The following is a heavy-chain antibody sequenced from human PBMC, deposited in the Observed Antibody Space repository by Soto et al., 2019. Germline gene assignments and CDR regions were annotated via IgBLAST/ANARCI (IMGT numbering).Heavy chain of an antibody. V-gene: IGHV1-18*01. CDR3: AKNGQPPYYYYGLDV. J-gene: IGHJ6*02. D-gene: IGHD2-8*01. Sequence: QGHLVQSGAEVKKPGASVKVSCKASGYTFTRYGISWVRQAPGQGVEWMGWISGYNGDTNYAQNLQDRVTMTIDTSTNTAYMELRSLTSDDTAVYYCAKNGQPPYYYYGLDVWGQGTTVTVSS. CDR2: ISGYNGDT. CDR1: GYTFTRYG.